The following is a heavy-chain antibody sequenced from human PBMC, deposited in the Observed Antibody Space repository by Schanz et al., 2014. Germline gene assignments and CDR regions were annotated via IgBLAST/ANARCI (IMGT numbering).Heavy chain of an antibody. CDR1: GVSISNYY. D-gene: IGHD2-2*01. V-gene: IGHV4-4*07. J-gene: IGHJ4*02. CDR2: ITSGTR. Sequence: QVQLQESGPGVVKPSETLSLTCSVSGVSISNYYWNWIRQSAGKGLEWIGRITSGTRNYSPTLKRRLALSVDTSRNELSLRLTSVTAADTAVYFCARRDTRGGLDSWGRGTLVTVSS. CDR3: ARRDTRGGLDS.